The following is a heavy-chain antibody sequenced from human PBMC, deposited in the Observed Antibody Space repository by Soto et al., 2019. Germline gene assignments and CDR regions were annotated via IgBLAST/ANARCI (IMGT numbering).Heavy chain of an antibody. CDR1: GYSFTSYW. J-gene: IGHJ6*02. CDR3: ARLGGVGGWYNGGECYYYGMDV. CDR2: TYPGDSDT. Sequence: PGESLKISCKGSGYSFTSYWIGWVRQMPGKGLEWMGITYPGDSDTRYSPSFQGQVTISADKSISTAYLQWSSLKASDTAMYYCARLGGVGGWYNGGECYYYGMDVWGQGTTVTVSS. D-gene: IGHD6-19*01. V-gene: IGHV5-51*01.